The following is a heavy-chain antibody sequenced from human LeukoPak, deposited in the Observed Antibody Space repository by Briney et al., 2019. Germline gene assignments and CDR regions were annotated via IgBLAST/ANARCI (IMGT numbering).Heavy chain of an antibody. Sequence: PGGSLRLSCAASGFTFSSYGVSWVRQAPGKGLEWVSTISGTGANTYYADSVKGRFTISRDNSKSTLYLQMNSLRVEDAAVYYCAKRRYDTSSLDWFDPWGQGTLVTVSS. V-gene: IGHV3-23*01. J-gene: IGHJ5*02. CDR3: AKRRYDTSSLDWFDP. D-gene: IGHD6-13*01. CDR2: ISGTGANT. CDR1: GFTFSSYG.